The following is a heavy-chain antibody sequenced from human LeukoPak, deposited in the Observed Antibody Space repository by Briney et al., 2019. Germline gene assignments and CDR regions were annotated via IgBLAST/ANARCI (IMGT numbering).Heavy chain of an antibody. CDR2: ISGSGGST. D-gene: IGHD2-2*01. CDR1: GFAFSSYA. Sequence: PGGSLRLSCAASGFAFSSYAMSWVRQAPGKGLEWVSAISGSGGSTYYADSVKGRFTISRDNSKNTLYLQTNSLRAEDTAVYYCAKVRPRYCSGTSCYSGTYYFDYWGQGTLVTVSS. J-gene: IGHJ4*02. V-gene: IGHV3-23*01. CDR3: AKVRPRYCSGTSCYSGTYYFDY.